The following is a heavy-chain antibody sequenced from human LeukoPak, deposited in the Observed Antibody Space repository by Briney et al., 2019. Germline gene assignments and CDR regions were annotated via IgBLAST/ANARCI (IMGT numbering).Heavy chain of an antibody. CDR2: INQETSET. J-gene: IGHJ4*02. V-gene: IGHV3-7*01. CDR3: AREVDRAFGY. Sequence: PGGSLRLSCAASGFSFSSYWMSWVRQAPGKGPEWVANINQETSETYYVDSVRGRFTISRDNAERSLHLQMNSLRVDDTALYYCAREVDRAFGYWGQGTLVTVSS. CDR1: GFSFSSYW. D-gene: IGHD2-15*01.